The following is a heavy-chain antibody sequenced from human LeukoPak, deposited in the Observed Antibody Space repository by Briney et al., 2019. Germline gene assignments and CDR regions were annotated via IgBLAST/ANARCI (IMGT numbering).Heavy chain of an antibody. V-gene: IGHV5-51*01. CDR2: IYPGDSDT. CDR3: ARAVAGAPEYFQH. CDR1: GYRFNYR. Sequence: KGGESLKISCKGSGYRFNYRIGWVRQMPGKGLEWMGVIYPGDSDTRYSPSFQGQVTISADKSISTAYLQWSSLKASDTAMYYCARAVAGAPEYFQHWGQGTLVTVSS. J-gene: IGHJ1*01. D-gene: IGHD6-19*01.